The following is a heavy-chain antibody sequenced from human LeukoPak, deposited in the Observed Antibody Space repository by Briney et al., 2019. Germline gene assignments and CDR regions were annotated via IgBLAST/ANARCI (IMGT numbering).Heavy chain of an antibody. J-gene: IGHJ4*02. CDR3: AREGYDYVWGSYRHLDY. Sequence: SETLSLTCTVSGGSITNCCWGWIRQPAGRGLDWIGRISSTGNTAYSPSLQSRVTMSVDTSKNQFSLKLSSVTAADTAVYYCAREGYDYVWGSYRHLDYWGQGTLVTVSS. CDR1: GGSITNCC. V-gene: IGHV4-4*07. D-gene: IGHD3-16*02. CDR2: ISSTGNT.